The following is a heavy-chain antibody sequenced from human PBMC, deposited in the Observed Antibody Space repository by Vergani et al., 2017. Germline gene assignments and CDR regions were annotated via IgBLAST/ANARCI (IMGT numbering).Heavy chain of an antibody. CDR3: ARGTFLHAFDN. V-gene: IGHV4-61*02. Sequence: QVQLQESGPGLLKPSQTLSLTCSVAGDSISSGNYYWNWIRQPAGKGLEWMGRIYSSGSTSYNPSIKSRITMSLDTSKNQFSLGLSSVTAADTAVYYCARGTFLHAFDNWGQGTVVTVSS. J-gene: IGHJ3*02. CDR1: GDSISSGNYY. D-gene: IGHD1-26*01. CDR2: IYSSGST.